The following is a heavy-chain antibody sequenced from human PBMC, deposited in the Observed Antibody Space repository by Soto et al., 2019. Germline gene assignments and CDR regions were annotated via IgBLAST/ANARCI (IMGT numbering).Heavy chain of an antibody. J-gene: IGHJ5*01. Sequence: QGQLVQSGAEVKKPGASVEVSCKASGYTFTTYYIHWLRQAPGQGLEWMGMFNPYTGGTRYAHNFQRRITMTGVGSTSTGYMELSRLRSDETAVYYGASMWREIGTEFDSWGQGTLVAVSS. CDR1: GYTFTTYY. V-gene: IGHV1-46*01. CDR2: FNPYTGGT. CDR3: ASMWREIGTEFDS. D-gene: IGHD1-1*01.